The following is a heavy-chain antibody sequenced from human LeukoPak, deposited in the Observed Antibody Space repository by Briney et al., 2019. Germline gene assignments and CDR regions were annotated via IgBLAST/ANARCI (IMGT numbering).Heavy chain of an antibody. CDR2: ISSSGSTI. J-gene: IGHJ4*02. CDR3: ATQGEKYSYGLGD. CDR1: EFTFSRYW. D-gene: IGHD5-18*01. Sequence: PGGSLRLSCAASEFTFSRYWMSWIRQAPGKGLEWVSYISSSGSTIYYADSVKGRFAISRDNAKNSLYLQMNSLRAEDTAVYYCATQGEKYSYGLGDWGRGTLVTVSS. V-gene: IGHV3-11*01.